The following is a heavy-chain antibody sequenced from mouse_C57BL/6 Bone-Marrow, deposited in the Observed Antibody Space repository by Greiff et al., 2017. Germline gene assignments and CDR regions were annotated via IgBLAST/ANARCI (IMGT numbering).Heavy chain of an antibody. CDR2: INPYNGGT. J-gene: IGHJ2*01. D-gene: IGHD1-1*01. V-gene: IGHV1-19*01. CDR1: GYTFTDYY. Sequence: VHVKQSGPVLVKPGASVKMSCKASGYTFTDYYMNWVKQSHGKSLEWIGVINPYNGGTSYNQKFKGKATLTVDKSSSTAYMELNSLTSEDSAVYYCARSTVVEYYFDYWGQGTTLTVSS. CDR3: ARSTVVEYYFDY.